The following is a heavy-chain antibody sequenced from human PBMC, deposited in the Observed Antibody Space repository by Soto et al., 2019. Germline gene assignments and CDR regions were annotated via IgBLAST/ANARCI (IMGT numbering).Heavy chain of an antibody. D-gene: IGHD2-21*02. CDR3: ARDQEGGGDCYIFDY. Sequence: ASVKVSCKASGYTFTGYYMHWVRQAPGQGFEWMGWINPNSGGTNYAQKFQGRVTMTRDTSISTAYMELSRLRSDDTAVYYCARDQEGGGDCYIFDYWGQGTLVTVSS. CDR1: GYTFTGYY. J-gene: IGHJ4*02. CDR2: INPNSGGT. V-gene: IGHV1-2*02.